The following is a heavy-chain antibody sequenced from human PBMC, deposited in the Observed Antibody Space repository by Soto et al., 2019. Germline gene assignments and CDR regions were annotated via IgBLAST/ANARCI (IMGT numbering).Heavy chain of an antibody. D-gene: IGHD3-3*01. J-gene: IGHJ6*02. CDR2: IRSKAYGGTT. Sequence: GVVRLSCTASGFTFGDYAMSWVRQAPGKGLEWVGFIRSKAYGGTTEYAASVKGRFTISRDDSKSIAYLQMNSLKTEDTAVYSCPRDYDFWSGYYMPPERMDVWGQGTTVTVSS. CDR3: PRDYDFWSGYYMPPERMDV. CDR1: GFTFGDYA. V-gene: IGHV3-49*04.